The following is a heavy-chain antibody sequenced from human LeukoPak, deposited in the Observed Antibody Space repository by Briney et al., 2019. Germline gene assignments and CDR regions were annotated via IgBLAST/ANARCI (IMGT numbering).Heavy chain of an antibody. D-gene: IGHD6-19*01. J-gene: IGHJ4*02. CDR2: IKQDGSVK. V-gene: IGHV3-7*05. CDR1: GFSFSSYW. Sequence: GGSLRLSCAASGFSFSSYWMNWVRQAPGKGLEWVASIKQDGSVKYYVDSVKGRFTISRDSAKNSLYLQMNSLRGEDTAVYYCARSSGWQLDYWGQGNLVTVSS. CDR3: ARSSGWQLDY.